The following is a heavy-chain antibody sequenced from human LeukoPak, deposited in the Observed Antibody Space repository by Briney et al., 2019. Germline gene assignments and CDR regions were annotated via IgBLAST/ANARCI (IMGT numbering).Heavy chain of an antibody. Sequence: LLRLCSAAAAFTGSSNYICWGRQAARKRLGLGSVINSGGSTYYADSVKGRFTISRDNSKNTLYLKMNSLRAEDTAVYYCARVWTPTVVTNFYFDYWGQGTLVTVSS. CDR1: AFTGSSNY. V-gene: IGHV3-66*01. CDR2: INSGGST. D-gene: IGHD4-23*01. J-gene: IGHJ4*02. CDR3: ARVWTPTVVTNFYFDY.